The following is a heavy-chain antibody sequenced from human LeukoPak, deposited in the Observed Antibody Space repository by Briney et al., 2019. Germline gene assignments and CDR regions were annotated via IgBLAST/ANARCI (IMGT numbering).Heavy chain of an antibody. CDR2: ISGSGDNT. CDR3: AKRSGYTTGRFFDF. J-gene: IGHJ4*02. CDR1: GFSFSSYA. D-gene: IGHD5-12*01. Sequence: QPGGSLRLSCAASGFSFSSYAMSWVRQAPGKGLEWVSSISGSGDNTYYAESVKGRFTISRDNSKNTLFLQMNSLRAEDTAVFYCAKRSGYTTGRFFDFWGQGTLVTVSS. V-gene: IGHV3-23*01.